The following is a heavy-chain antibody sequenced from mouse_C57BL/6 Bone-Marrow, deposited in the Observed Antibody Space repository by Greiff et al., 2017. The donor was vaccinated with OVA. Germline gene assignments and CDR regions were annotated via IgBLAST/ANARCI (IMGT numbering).Heavy chain of an antibody. D-gene: IGHD2-3*01. Sequence: EVKLVESGGDLVKPGGSLKLSCAASGFTFSSYGMSWVRQTPDKRLEWVATISSGGSYTYYPASVKGRFTISRDNAKNTLYLQMSSLKSEDTAMYYFARRHGYYPYWYFDVWGTGTTVTVSS. CDR3: ARRHGYYPYWYFDV. CDR1: GFTFSSYG. V-gene: IGHV5-6*02. CDR2: ISSGGSYT. J-gene: IGHJ1*03.